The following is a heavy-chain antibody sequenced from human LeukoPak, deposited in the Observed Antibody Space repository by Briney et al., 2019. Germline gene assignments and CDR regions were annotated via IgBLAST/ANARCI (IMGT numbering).Heavy chain of an antibody. CDR3: AAEYDSSGYIVGFVGMDV. D-gene: IGHD3-22*01. V-gene: IGHV1-58*01. Sequence: ASVKVSCKASGFTFTSSAVQWVRQARGQRLEWIGWIVVGSGNTNYAQKFQERVTITRDMSTSTAYMELSSLSSEDTAVYYCAAEYDSSGYIVGFVGMDVWGQGTTVTVSS. J-gene: IGHJ6*02. CDR2: IVVGSGNT. CDR1: GFTFTSSA.